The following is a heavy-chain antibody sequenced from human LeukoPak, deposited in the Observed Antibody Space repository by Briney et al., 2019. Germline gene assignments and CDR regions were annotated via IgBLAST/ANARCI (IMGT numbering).Heavy chain of an antibody. Sequence: GGSLRLSCAASGFTISSYAMSWVRQAPGKGLEWVSAISGSGGSTYYADSVKGRFTISRDNSKNTLYLQMNSLRAEDTAVYYCARIAAAASTPFDYWGQGTLVTVSS. V-gene: IGHV3-23*01. J-gene: IGHJ4*02. CDR1: GFTISSYA. CDR3: ARIAAAASTPFDY. CDR2: ISGSGGST. D-gene: IGHD6-25*01.